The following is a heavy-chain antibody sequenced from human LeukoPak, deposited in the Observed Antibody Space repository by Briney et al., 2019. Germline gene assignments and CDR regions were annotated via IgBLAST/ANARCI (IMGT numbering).Heavy chain of an antibody. D-gene: IGHD3-22*01. CDR3: AKQASKYYNRNDAFDI. CDR1: GYSFTSYW. Sequence: GESLKISCKGSGYSFTSYWVGWVRQMPGKGLEWMGIIYPGDSDTRYSPSFQGQVTISADKSISTAYLQWSSLKASDTAMYYCAKQASKYYNRNDAFDIWGQGTMVTVSS. CDR2: IYPGDSDT. J-gene: IGHJ3*02. V-gene: IGHV5-51*01.